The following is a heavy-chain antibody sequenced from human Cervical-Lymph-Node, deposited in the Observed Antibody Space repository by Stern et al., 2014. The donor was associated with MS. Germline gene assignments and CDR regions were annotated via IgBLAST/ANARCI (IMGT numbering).Heavy chain of an antibody. CDR3: ARQTTAWASDV. Sequence: QLAQSGAELIRPGESLKISCKGSGYKFSIYWIAWVRQMPGKGLEWMRIINPGDSETRYGPSFQGQVTMSADKSTSTAYLQWSSLNASDTAMYFCARQTTAWASDVWGQGTLVTVSS. CDR2: INPGDSET. CDR1: GYKFSIYW. V-gene: IGHV5-51*01. J-gene: IGHJ4*02. D-gene: IGHD1-14*01.